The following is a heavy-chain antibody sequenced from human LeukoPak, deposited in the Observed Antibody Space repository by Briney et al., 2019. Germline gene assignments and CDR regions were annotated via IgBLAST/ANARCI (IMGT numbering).Heavy chain of an antibody. CDR2: ITASSSST. CDR1: GFSFSTYT. J-gene: IGHJ4*02. CDR3: AKLFESGTYNNFFHY. Sequence: GGSLRLSCAASGFSFSTYTMNWVRQAAGKGLEWVSAITASSSSTHDADSVQGRFTISRDNFKNTLYLQMNSLRPEDTAIYYCAKLFESGTYNNFFHYWGQGTLVTVSS. V-gene: IGHV3-23*01. D-gene: IGHD3-10*01.